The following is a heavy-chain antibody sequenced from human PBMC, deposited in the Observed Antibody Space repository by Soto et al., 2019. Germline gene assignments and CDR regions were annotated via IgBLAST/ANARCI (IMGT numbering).Heavy chain of an antibody. D-gene: IGHD3-10*01. J-gene: IGHJ4*02. Sequence: EVQLVESGGGLVKPGGSLRLSCAASGFTFSNAWMSWVRQAPGKGLEWVGRIKSKTDGETTDYAAPVKGRFTISRDDSKNTLYLQMNSLKTEDTAVYYCTTDPELLWFGELLPHFDYWGQGTLVTVSS. CDR1: GFTFSNAW. CDR3: TTDPELLWFGELLPHFDY. V-gene: IGHV3-15*01. CDR2: IKSKTDGETT.